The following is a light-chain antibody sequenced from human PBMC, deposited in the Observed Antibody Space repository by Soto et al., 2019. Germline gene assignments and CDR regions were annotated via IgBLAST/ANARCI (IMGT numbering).Light chain of an antibody. CDR3: QQYGSSQWT. CDR1: QSVSSSY. V-gene: IGKV3-20*01. CDR2: GAS. J-gene: IGKJ1*01. Sequence: IVLTQSPGTLSLSPGERATLSCRASQSVSSSYLAWYQQKPGQAPRLLIYGASSRATGIPDRFSGSGSGTDFTHTISRLEPEDFAVYYCQQYGSSQWTFGQGTKVDIK.